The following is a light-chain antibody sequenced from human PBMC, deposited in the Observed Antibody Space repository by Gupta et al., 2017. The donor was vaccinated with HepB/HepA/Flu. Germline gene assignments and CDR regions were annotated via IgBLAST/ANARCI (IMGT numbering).Light chain of an antibody. CDR2: GNR. Sequence: QSVLTQPPSVSGAPGQRVTISCTGSSSNIGAGNDVHWYQHLPGKAPKLLIYGNRNRPSGVPDRCSGSKSATSASLAITGLQSDDEADYYCQSYDSGLSAVLFGGGTKLTVV. CDR1: SSNIGAGND. CDR3: QSYDSGLSAVL. V-gene: IGLV1-40*01. J-gene: IGLJ2*01.